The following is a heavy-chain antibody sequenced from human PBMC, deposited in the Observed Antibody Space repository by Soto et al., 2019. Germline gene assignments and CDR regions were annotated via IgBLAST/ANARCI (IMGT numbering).Heavy chain of an antibody. CDR3: ARMWSSWWFGEFLNWFDP. CDR2: IYYSGST. Sequence: PSETLSLTCTVSGGSISSGGYYWSWIRQHPGKGLEWIGYIYYSGSTYYNPSLKSRVTISVDTSKNQFSLKLSSVTAADTALFYFARMWSSWWFGEFLNWFDPWGQGTLVTVSS. CDR1: GGSISSGGYY. D-gene: IGHD3-10*01. V-gene: IGHV4-31*03. J-gene: IGHJ5*02.